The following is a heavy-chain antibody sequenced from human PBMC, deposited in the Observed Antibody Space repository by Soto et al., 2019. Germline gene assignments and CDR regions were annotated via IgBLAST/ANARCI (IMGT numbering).Heavy chain of an antibody. D-gene: IGHD1-26*01. CDR3: ARGDRGAFDL. CDR1: GFTFSYYW. Sequence: EVQLLESGGGLVQPGESLRLSCAASGFTFSYYWMHWFRQAPGMGLVWVSRIHSDGSSTTYADSVKGPFTISRDTARNTLYLQTNSLRAEDTAVYYCARGDRGAFDLWGQGTVLTVSS. V-gene: IGHV3-74*01. CDR2: IHSDGSST. J-gene: IGHJ3*01.